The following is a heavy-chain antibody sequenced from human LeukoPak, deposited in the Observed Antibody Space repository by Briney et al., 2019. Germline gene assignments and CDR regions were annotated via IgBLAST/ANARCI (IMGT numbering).Heavy chain of an antibody. J-gene: IGHJ4*02. CDR1: GFTFSSYS. CDR3: ARDLHPDTRMVASEKGHDY. D-gene: IGHD5-12*01. CDR2: ISSSSSSYI. V-gene: IGHV3-21*01. Sequence: PGGSLRLSCAASGFTFSSYSMNWVRQAPGKGLEWVSSISSSSSSYIYYADSVKGRFTISRDNAKNSLYLQMNSLRAEDTAVYYCARDLHPDTRMVASEKGHDYWGQGTLVTVSS.